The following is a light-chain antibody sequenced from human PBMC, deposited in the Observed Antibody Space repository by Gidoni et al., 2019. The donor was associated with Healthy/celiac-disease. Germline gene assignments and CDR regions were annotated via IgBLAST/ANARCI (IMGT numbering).Light chain of an antibody. J-gene: IGKJ4*01. CDR3: QQRGNWPELT. CDR1: QSASSY. CDR2: DAS. V-gene: IGKV3-11*01. Sequence: EIVFTQSPATLSLSPGETATLSLRASQSASSYLAWYQQKPGQAPRLRIYDASNRATGIPTRFSGSGSGTDFTLTISSREPEDFAVYYCQQRGNWPELTFGGGTKVEIK.